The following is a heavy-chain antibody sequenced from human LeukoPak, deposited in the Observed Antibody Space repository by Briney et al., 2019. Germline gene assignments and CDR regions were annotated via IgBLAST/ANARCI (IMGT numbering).Heavy chain of an antibody. Sequence: ASVKVSCKTSGYAFTDYYIHWVRQAPGQGLEWMGWINPNSGETNSAQKFQGRVTMTGDTSISTAYMELRRVTSDDTAVYYCARDRDYSNTERGFDYWGQGTLVTVSS. J-gene: IGHJ4*02. CDR1: GYAFTDYY. D-gene: IGHD4-11*01. CDR3: ARDRDYSNTERGFDY. CDR2: INPNSGET. V-gene: IGHV1-2*02.